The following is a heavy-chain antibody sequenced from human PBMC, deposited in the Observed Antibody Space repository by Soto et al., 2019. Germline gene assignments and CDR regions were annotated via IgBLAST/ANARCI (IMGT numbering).Heavy chain of an antibody. CDR2: ISWNSGSI. CDR1: GFTFDDYA. J-gene: IGHJ6*03. Sequence: EVQLVESGGGLVQPGRSLRLSCAASGFTFDDYAMHWVRQAPGKGLEWVSGISWNSGSIGYADSVKGRFTISRDNAKNSLYLQMNSLRAEDTALYYCAKGSYSSGSDYMDVWGKGTTVTVSS. V-gene: IGHV3-9*01. CDR3: AKGSYSSGSDYMDV. D-gene: IGHD6-19*01.